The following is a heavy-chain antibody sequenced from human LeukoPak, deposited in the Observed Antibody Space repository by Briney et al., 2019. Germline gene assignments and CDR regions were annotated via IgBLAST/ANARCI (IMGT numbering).Heavy chain of an antibody. Sequence: SETLSLTCSVSGDSISSDYWSWIRQPPGKGLEYIAYIHYSGSTDYNPSLKSRVTMSLDTSKNQFSLKLTSVTAADTAVYYCARVASNGQFYFDYWGQGTLVTVSS. D-gene: IGHD4-11*01. CDR3: ARVASNGQFYFDY. J-gene: IGHJ4*02. CDR1: GDSISSDY. CDR2: IHYSGST. V-gene: IGHV4-59*08.